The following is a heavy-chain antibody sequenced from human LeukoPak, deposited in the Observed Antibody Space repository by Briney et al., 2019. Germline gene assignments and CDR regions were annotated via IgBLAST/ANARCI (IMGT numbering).Heavy chain of an antibody. CDR1: GGSISSYY. CDR2: IYYSGST. J-gene: IGHJ2*01. D-gene: IGHD5-18*01. V-gene: IGHV4-59*01. Sequence: SETLSLTCTVSGGSISSYYWSWIRQPPGKGLEWIGYIYYSGSTNYYTSLKSRVTISVDTSKYQYSLKLSSVTAADTAVDHCARGRGYSYGNADLYFDLWGRGTLVTVSS. CDR3: ARGRGYSYGNADLYFDL.